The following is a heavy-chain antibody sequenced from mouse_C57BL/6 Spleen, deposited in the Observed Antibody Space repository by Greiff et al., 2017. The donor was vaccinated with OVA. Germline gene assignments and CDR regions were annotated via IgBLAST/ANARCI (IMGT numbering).Heavy chain of an antibody. J-gene: IGHJ2*01. Sequence: EVQVVESGGGLVKPGGSLKLSCAASGFTFSDYGMHWVRQAPEKGLEWVAYISSGSSTIYYADTVEGRFTITRDNAKNTLIVQMTSLRSGDTAMYYCARTVVAIDYWGQGTTLTVSA. D-gene: IGHD1-1*01. CDR3: ARTVVAIDY. CDR1: GFTFSDYG. V-gene: IGHV5-17*01. CDR2: ISSGSSTI.